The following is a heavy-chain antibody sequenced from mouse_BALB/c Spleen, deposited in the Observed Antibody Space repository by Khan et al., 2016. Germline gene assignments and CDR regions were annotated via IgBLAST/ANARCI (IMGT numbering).Heavy chain of an antibody. V-gene: IGHV1S136*01. Sequence: VQLQQPGPELVKPGASVKMSCKASGYTFTSYVMHWVKQKPGQGLEWIGYINPYNDGTKYNEKFKGKATLTSDKSSSTAYMELSSLTSEDSAVXYGARGDGNYRTYWYFDVWGAGTTVTVSS. CDR3: ARGDGNYRTYWYFDV. CDR1: GYTFTSYV. J-gene: IGHJ1*01. CDR2: INPYNDGT. D-gene: IGHD2-1*01.